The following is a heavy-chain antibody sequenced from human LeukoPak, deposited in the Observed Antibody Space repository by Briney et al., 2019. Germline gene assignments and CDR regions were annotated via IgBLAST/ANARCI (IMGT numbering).Heavy chain of an antibody. V-gene: IGHV4-34*01. D-gene: IGHD3-10*01. CDR3: AREGYYGSGSYSPFDY. CDR1: GGSFSGYY. CDR2: INHSGST. J-gene: IGHJ4*02. Sequence: SETLSPTCAVYGGSFSGYYWSWIRQPPGKGLEWIGEINHSGSTNYNPSLKSRVTISVDTSKNQFSLKLSSVTAADTAVYYCAREGYYGSGSYSPFDYWGQGTLVTVSS.